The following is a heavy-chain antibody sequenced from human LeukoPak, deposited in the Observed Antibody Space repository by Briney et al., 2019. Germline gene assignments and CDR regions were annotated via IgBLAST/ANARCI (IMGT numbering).Heavy chain of an antibody. CDR1: GGSISSGGYY. J-gene: IGHJ4*02. V-gene: IGHV4-31*03. CDR3: ARELDPGTRSHYFDY. Sequence: SETLSLTCTVSGGSISSGGYYWSWIRQHTGKGLEWIGYIYYSGSTYYNPSLKSRVTISVDTSKNQFSLKLSSVTAADTAVYYCARELDPGTRSHYFDYGGQGTLVTVSS. CDR2: IYYSGST.